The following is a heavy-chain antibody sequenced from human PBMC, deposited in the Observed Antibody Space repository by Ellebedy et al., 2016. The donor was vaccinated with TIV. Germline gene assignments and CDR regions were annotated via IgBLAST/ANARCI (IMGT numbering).Heavy chain of an antibody. CDR3: ARITTVGSMGWFDP. CDR1: GGSTSRYH. J-gene: IGHJ5*02. V-gene: IGHV4-59*01. D-gene: IGHD3-3*01. CDR2: ISDSGST. Sequence: MPGGSLRLSCTVSGGSTSRYHWSLIRQPPGKGLEWIGYISDSGSTNYSPSLKSRVTMSVDTSKNQFSLKLTSVTAADTALYYCARITTVGSMGWFDPWGQGTLVTVSS.